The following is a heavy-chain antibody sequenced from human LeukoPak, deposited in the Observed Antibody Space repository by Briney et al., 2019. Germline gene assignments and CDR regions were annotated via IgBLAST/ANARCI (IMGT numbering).Heavy chain of an antibody. Sequence: GGSLRLSCAASGFTFSSYWMSWVRQAPGKGLEWVANIKQDGSGKYCVDSVKGRFTISRDNAKNSLYLQMNSLRAEDTAVYYCARLVATIPDRFFDYWGQGTLVTVSS. CDR1: GFTFSSYW. V-gene: IGHV3-7*01. CDR3: ARLVATIPDRFFDY. J-gene: IGHJ4*02. CDR2: IKQDGSGK. D-gene: IGHD5-12*01.